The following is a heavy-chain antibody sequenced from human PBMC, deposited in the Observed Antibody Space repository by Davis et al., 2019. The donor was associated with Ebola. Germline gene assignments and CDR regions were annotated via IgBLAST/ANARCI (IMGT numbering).Heavy chain of an antibody. J-gene: IGHJ6*02. D-gene: IGHD5-24*01. Sequence: PGGSLRLSCAASGFRVSGPYMSWVRQAPGKGLEWVSSINSGSTYVFYADSVKGRFTISRDNAKNSLFLQMNSLRAEDTAVYYCARGDGYNSAPFYYYYGMDVWGQGTTVTVSS. CDR3: ARGDGYNSAPFYYYYGMDV. CDR1: GFRVSGPY. V-gene: IGHV3-21*01. CDR2: INSGSTYV.